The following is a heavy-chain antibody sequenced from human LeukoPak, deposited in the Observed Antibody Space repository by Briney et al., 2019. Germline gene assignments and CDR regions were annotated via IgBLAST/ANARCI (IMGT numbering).Heavy chain of an antibody. CDR1: GGSVSSGSYY. CDR2: VYYRGST. J-gene: IGHJ5*02. Sequence: PSETLSLTRTVSGGSVSSGSYYWSWIRQPPGKGLEWIGCVYYRGSTKYTPSLESRVTISTGTSQNQFSLRLSSVTAADTAVYYCASTRAYSGYDSWRGNWFDPWGQGTLVTVSS. D-gene: IGHD5-12*01. V-gene: IGHV4-61*01. CDR3: ASTRAYSGYDSWRGNWFDP.